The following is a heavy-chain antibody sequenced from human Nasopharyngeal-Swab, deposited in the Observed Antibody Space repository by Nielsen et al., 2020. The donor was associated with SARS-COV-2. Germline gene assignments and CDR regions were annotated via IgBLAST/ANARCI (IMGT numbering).Heavy chain of an antibody. J-gene: IGHJ6*02. D-gene: IGHD6-19*01. CDR1: GFTFSSYG. CDR3: AREAQTGYSSGWTYYYYGMDV. Sequence: GESLKISCAASGFTFSSYGMHWVRQAPGKGLEWVSSISSSSSYIYYADSVKGRFTISRDNAKNSLYLQMNSLRAEDTAVYYCAREAQTGYSSGWTYYYYGMDVWGQGTTVTVSS. CDR2: ISSSSSYI. V-gene: IGHV3-21*01.